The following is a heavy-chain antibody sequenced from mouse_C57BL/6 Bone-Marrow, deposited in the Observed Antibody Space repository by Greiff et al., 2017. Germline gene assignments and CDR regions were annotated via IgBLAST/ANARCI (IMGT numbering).Heavy chain of an antibody. Sequence: EVQLQQSGAELVRPGASVKLSCTASGFNIKDDYMHWVKQRPEQGLEWIGWIVPENGDTEYASKFQGKATITADTASNTAYLQLSSRTSEDTAVYYCTTVYGSYYYAMDYWGQGTSVTVSS. CDR2: IVPENGDT. CDR3: TTVYGSYYYAMDY. CDR1: GFNIKDDY. V-gene: IGHV14-4*01. D-gene: IGHD1-1*01. J-gene: IGHJ4*01.